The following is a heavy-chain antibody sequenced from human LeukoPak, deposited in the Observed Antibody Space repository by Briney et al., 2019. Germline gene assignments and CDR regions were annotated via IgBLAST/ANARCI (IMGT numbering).Heavy chain of an antibody. CDR1: GYTFTSYS. J-gene: IGHJ5*02. D-gene: IGHD4-23*01. V-gene: IGHV1-46*01. CDR2: INPSGGRT. Sequence: ASVKVSCKASGYTFTSYSMHWVRQAPGQGLEWVGIINPSGGRTSYAQKFQGRVTMTRDMSTSTDYMELSSLRSEDTAVYYCARDNSVEDTAWWFDPWGQGTLVTVSS. CDR3: ARDNSVEDTAWWFDP.